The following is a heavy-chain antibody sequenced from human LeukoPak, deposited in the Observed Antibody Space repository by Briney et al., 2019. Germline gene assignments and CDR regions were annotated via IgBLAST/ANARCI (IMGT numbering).Heavy chain of an antibody. V-gene: IGHV3-33*01. Sequence: GGSLRLSCAASGFTFSSYGMHWVRQAPGKGLEWVAVMWYDGSNKYYADSVKGRFTISRDNSKNTLYLQMNSLRAEDTAVYYCSWVPDYWGQGTLVTVSS. J-gene: IGHJ4*02. D-gene: IGHD3-10*01. CDR3: SWVPDY. CDR2: MWYDGSNK. CDR1: GFTFSSYG.